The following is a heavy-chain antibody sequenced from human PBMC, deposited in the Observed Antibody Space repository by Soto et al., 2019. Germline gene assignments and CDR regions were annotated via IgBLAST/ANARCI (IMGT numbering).Heavy chain of an antibody. Sequence: PLSESGGGLVQPGGSLRLSCEGSGFTFNHYAIIWVRQAPGKGLEWVSSISGSGGSTYYADSVKGRFTISRDNSKNILYLQMSSLRAEDTAVYYCAKGGDLFALDVWGQGTAITVSS. CDR3: AKGGDLFALDV. J-gene: IGHJ6*02. D-gene: IGHD3-10*01. V-gene: IGHV3-23*01. CDR1: GFTFNHYA. CDR2: ISGSGGST.